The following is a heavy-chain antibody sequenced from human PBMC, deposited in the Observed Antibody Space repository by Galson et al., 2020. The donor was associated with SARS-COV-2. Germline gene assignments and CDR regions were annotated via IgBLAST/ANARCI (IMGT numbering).Heavy chain of an antibody. V-gene: IGHV3-11*01. CDR3: ARDRWGSGSDYFDY. D-gene: IGHD1-26*01. J-gene: IGHJ4*02. Sequence: KIGESLKISCAASGFTFTDYYMSWIRQAPGKGLQWLAYISVSGSTVSYADSVKGRFTISRDNAKNSLYLQMNTLTADDTAVYYCARDRWGSGSDYFDYWGQGTLVTVSS. CDR1: GFTFTDYY. CDR2: ISVSGSTV.